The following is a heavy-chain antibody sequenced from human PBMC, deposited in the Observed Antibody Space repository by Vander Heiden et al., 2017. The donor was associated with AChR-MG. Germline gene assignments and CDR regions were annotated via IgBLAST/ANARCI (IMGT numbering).Heavy chain of an antibody. V-gene: IGHV3-21*02. CDR1: GFNFSNYN. CDR2: ISSSGSYI. J-gene: IGHJ4*02. D-gene: IGHD6-6*01. Sequence: EVQLVESGGGLVKPGGSLRLSCAASGFNFSNYNTNRVRPAPGKGLEWVSSISSSGSYIYYPDSLRGRFTISRDNANNSLHLQMHSLRVEDTAVYYCVRGGIAARPTLLDYWGQGTLVTVSS. CDR3: VRGGIAARPTLLDY.